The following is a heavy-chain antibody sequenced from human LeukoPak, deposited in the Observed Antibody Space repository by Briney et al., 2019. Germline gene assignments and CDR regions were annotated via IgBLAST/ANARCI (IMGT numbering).Heavy chain of an antibody. V-gene: IGHV4-39*01. CDR1: GGSISSSSYS. CDR2: IYYSGTT. Sequence: SETLSLTCTVPGGSISSSSYSWGWIRQPPGKGLEWIGSIYYSGTTYYNPSLKSRVTISVDTSKIQFSLKLSSVAATGTAVYFCARLRFDFWSGYTHPYFDYWGQGTLVTVSS. CDR3: ARLRFDFWSGYTHPYFDY. J-gene: IGHJ4*02. D-gene: IGHD3-3*01.